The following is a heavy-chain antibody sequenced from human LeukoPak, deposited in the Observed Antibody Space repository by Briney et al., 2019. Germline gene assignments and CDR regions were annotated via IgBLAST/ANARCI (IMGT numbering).Heavy chain of an antibody. J-gene: IGHJ4*02. V-gene: IGHV3-21*01. D-gene: IGHD5-18*01. Sequence: TSGGSLRLSCAASGFTFSSYSMNWVRQAPGKGLEWVSSISSSSYIYYADSVKGRFTISRDNAKNSLYLQMNSLRAEDTAVYYCARRKAYSYGFDYWGQGTLVTVSS. CDR2: ISSSSYI. CDR1: GFTFSSYS. CDR3: ARRKAYSYGFDY.